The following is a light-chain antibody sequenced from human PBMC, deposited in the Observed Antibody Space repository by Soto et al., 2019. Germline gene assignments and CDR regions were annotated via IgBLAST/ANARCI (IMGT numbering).Light chain of an antibody. CDR3: QQLNDYPLT. Sequence: DIPLTQSPSFLSASVGDRVTITCRASQGISSYLAWYQQKPGKAPKLLIYAASTLRSGVPSRFSGSGSGTEFTLTISSLQPEDFATYYCQQLNDYPLTLGGGTKVEIK. CDR1: QGISSY. J-gene: IGKJ4*01. CDR2: AAS. V-gene: IGKV1-9*01.